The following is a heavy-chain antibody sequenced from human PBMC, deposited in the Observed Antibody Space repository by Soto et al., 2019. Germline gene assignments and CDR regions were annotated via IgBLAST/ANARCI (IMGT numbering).Heavy chain of an antibody. CDR3: ARERCCGIYCSSTSCPIDY. CDR1: GFTFSSYS. V-gene: IGHV3-33*08. J-gene: IGHJ4*02. CDR2: IWNDGSNK. Sequence: PGGSLRLSCAASGFTFSSYSMNWVRQAPGKGLEWVAVIWNDGSNKYYADSVKGRFTISRDNSKSTLYLQMNSLRAEDTAVYYCARERCCGIYCSSTSCPIDYWGQGTLVTVS. D-gene: IGHD2-2*01.